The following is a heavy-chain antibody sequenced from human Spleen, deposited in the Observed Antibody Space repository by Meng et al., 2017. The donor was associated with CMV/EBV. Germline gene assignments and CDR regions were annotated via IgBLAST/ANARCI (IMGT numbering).Heavy chain of an antibody. Sequence: SSRYYGGWIRQPPGKGLECIGSIYYSGSTYYNPSLKSRVTISVDTSKNQFSLKLSSVTAADTAVYYCARHSGADWSGYDRDRREFDYWGQGTLVTVSS. CDR1: SSRYY. CDR2: IYYSGST. J-gene: IGHJ4*02. D-gene: IGHD3-3*01. CDR3: ARHSGADWSGYDRDRREFDY. V-gene: IGHV4-39*01.